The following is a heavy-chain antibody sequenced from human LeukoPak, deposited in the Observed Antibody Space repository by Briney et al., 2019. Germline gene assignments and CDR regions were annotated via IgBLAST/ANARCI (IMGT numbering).Heavy chain of an antibody. Sequence: GGSLRLSCVASGLTFNSNYMSWVRQAPGKGLEWVANINQDGSEEYYVDSVKGRFTISRDNTKNSLYLQMKSLRGEDTAVYYCARDRTLAAILNWGQGTLVTVSS. J-gene: IGHJ4*02. D-gene: IGHD2-15*01. CDR2: INQDGSEE. CDR3: ARDRTLAAILN. V-gene: IGHV3-7*05. CDR1: GLTFNSNY.